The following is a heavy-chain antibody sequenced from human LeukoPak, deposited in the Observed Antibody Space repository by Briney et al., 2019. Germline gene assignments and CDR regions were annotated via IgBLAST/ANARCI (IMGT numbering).Heavy chain of an antibody. V-gene: IGHV3-23*01. D-gene: IGHD3-10*01. CDR2: ISGSGGST. Sequence: GGSLRLSCAASGFTFSSYAMSWVRQAPGKGLEWVSAISGSGGSTYYADSVKGRFTISRDNAKNSLYLQMNSLRAGDTAVYYCATFIIGPTIDYWGQGTLVTVSS. CDR3: ATFIIGPTIDY. CDR1: GFTFSSYA. J-gene: IGHJ4*02.